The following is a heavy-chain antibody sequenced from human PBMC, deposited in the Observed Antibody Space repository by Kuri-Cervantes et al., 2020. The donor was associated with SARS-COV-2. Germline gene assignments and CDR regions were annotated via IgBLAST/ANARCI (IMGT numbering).Heavy chain of an antibody. J-gene: IGHJ5*02. CDR1: GFTFSSYS. CDR2: ISSSSSTI. D-gene: IGHD2-2*01. Sequence: GGSLRLSCAASGFTFSSYSMNWVRQAPGKGLEWVSYISSSSSTIYYADSVKGRFTISRDNAKNSLYLQMNSLRAEDTAVYYCARDRLRYCSSTSCYGWFDPWGQGTLVTVSS. CDR3: ARDRLRYCSSTSCYGWFDP. V-gene: IGHV3-48*01.